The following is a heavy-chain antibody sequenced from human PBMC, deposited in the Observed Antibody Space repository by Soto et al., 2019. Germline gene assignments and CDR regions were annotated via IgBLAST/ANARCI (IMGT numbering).Heavy chain of an antibody. CDR1: GFTFSSYG. V-gene: IGHV3-30*18. J-gene: IGHJ4*02. CDR2: ISYDGSNK. CDR3: AKDSTYYYDSSGFPKAYFDY. D-gene: IGHD3-22*01. Sequence: QVQLVESGGGVVQPGRSLRLSCAASGFTFSSYGMHWVRQAPGKGLEWVAVISYDGSNKYYADSVKGRFTISRDNSKNTLYLQMNSRRAEDTAVYYCAKDSTYYYDSSGFPKAYFDYWGQGTLVTVSS.